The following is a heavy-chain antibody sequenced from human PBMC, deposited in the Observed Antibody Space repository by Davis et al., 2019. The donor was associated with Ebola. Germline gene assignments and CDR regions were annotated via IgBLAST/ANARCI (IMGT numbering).Heavy chain of an antibody. V-gene: IGHV3-21*01. Sequence: GGSLRLSCAASGFTFSSYSMNWVRQAPGKGLEWVSSISSSSSYIYYADSVKGRFAIFRDNAKNTLYLQMNSLRAEDTAVYYCARQHDPSTPAPGFWGQGTLVTVSS. CDR3: ARQHDPSTPAPGF. CDR1: GFTFSSYS. CDR2: ISSSSSYI. J-gene: IGHJ4*02. D-gene: IGHD5/OR15-5a*01.